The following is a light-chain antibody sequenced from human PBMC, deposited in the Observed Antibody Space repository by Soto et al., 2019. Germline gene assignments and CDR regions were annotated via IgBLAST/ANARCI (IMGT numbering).Light chain of an antibody. V-gene: IGKV3-11*01. CDR1: QSASSY. Sequence: EIVLTQSPATLSLSPGERATLSCRASQSASSYLAWYQQKPGQAPRLLIYDASNRATGIPARFSGSGSGTDFTLTISSLEPEDFAVYYCQQRSNWQVTFGGGTKVDIK. CDR2: DAS. J-gene: IGKJ4*01. CDR3: QQRSNWQVT.